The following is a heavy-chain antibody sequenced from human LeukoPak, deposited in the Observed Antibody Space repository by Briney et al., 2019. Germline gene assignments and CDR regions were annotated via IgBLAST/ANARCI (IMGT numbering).Heavy chain of an antibody. J-gene: IGHJ4*02. D-gene: IGHD3-10*01. CDR3: ARDLITMVRGVPDY. CDR2: INPNSGGT. CDR1: GYTFTNYY. V-gene: IGHV1-2*02. Sequence: ASVKVSCKASGYTFTNYYMHWVRQAPGQGLEWMGWINPNSGGTNYAQKFQGRVTMTRDTSISTAYMELSRLRSDDTAVYYCARDLITMVRGVPDYWGQGTLVTVSS.